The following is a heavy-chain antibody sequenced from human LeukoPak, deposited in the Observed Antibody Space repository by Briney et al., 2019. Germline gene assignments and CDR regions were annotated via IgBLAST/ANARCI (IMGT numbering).Heavy chain of an antibody. Sequence: AGGSLRLSCATSGFTFSYYSMPWVRQAPGRGLEWVSYISNSGRTIYYADSVEGRFTISRDNAKNSVYLQMNSLRAEDTAVYYCARERMRLFGDHWGQGTLVTVSS. D-gene: IGHD3-3*01. CDR3: ARERMRLFGDH. V-gene: IGHV3-48*01. CDR2: ISNSGRTI. CDR1: GFTFSYYS. J-gene: IGHJ4*02.